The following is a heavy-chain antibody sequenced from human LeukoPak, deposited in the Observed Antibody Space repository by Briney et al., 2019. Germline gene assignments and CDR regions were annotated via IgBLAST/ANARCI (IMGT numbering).Heavy chain of an antibody. CDR1: AFTFSSNA. J-gene: IGHJ4*02. V-gene: IGHV3-23*01. D-gene: IGHD3-9*01. CDR2: VSVSADST. CDR3: AKASPYYDILTGYYYYFDY. Sequence: SGGSLRLSCAASAFTFSSNAMSWLRQAPGKGLEWVSAVSVSADSTYYADSVKGRFTISRDNSRNMVYLQMNSLRAEDTAVYYCAKASPYYDILTGYYYYFDYWGQGTLVTVSS.